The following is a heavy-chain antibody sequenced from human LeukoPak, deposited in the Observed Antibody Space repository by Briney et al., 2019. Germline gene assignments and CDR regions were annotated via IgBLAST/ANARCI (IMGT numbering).Heavy chain of an antibody. CDR3: ARERIYFGSGTDLSGARLFYYYGLDV. V-gene: IGHV3-33*01. J-gene: IGHJ6*02. Sequence: GGSLRLSCAASGFTFSSYGMHWVRQAPGKGLEWVAVIWYDGSNKYYADSVKGRFTISRDNSKNTLYLQMSSLRAEDTAVYYCARERIYFGSGTDLSGARLFYYYGLDVWGQGTTVTVSS. CDR1: GFTFSSYG. D-gene: IGHD3-10*01. CDR2: IWYDGSNK.